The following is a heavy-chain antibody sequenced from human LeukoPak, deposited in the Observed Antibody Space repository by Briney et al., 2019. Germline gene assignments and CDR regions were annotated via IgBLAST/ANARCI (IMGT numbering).Heavy chain of an antibody. V-gene: IGHV4-34*01. Sequence: AETLTLTCAVSGGSFSGYYWSWIRQPPGKGLEWIGEINHSGSTNYNPSLKSRVTISVDTSKNQFSLKLSSVTAADTAVYYCARGYCSSTSCYRFDYWGQGTLVTVSS. CDR1: GGSFSGYY. CDR2: INHSGST. CDR3: ARGYCSSTSCYRFDY. J-gene: IGHJ4*02. D-gene: IGHD2-2*01.